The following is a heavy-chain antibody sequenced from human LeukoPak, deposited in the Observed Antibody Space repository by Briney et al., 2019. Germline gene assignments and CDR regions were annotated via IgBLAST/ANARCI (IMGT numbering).Heavy chain of an antibody. J-gene: IGHJ4*02. CDR1: GYTFTSYG. D-gene: IGHD3-22*01. V-gene: IGHV1-18*01. Sequence: VASVKVSCKASGYTFTSYGISWVRQAPGQGLEWMGWISAYNGNTNYAQELQGRVTMTTDTSTSTAYMELRSLRSDDTAVYYCARDFRYYDSSGPSGYWGQGTLVTVSS. CDR2: ISAYNGNT. CDR3: ARDFRYYDSSGPSGY.